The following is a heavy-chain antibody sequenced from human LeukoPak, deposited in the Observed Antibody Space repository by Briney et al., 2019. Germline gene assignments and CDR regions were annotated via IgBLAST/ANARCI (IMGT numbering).Heavy chain of an antibody. V-gene: IGHV4-59*01. J-gene: IGHJ6*03. CDR2: IYESGST. Sequence: SETLSLTCTVSGGSISGYYWSWIRQPPGKELEWIGYIYESGSTDYNPSLKSRVTISVDTSKNQFSLKLSSVTAADTAVYYCARGGDDSQGWYYYYYMDVWGKGTTVTVSS. CDR1: GGSISGYY. D-gene: IGHD3-16*01. CDR3: ARGGDDSQGWYYYYYMDV.